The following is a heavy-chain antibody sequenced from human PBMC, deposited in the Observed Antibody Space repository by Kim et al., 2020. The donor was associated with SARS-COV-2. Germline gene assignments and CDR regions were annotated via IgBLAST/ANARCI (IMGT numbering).Heavy chain of an antibody. J-gene: IGHJ6*02. CDR3: ARYSGYDDSGMDV. D-gene: IGHD5-12*01. CDR2: INPNSGGT. CDR1: GYTFTGYY. V-gene: IGHV1-2*02. Sequence: ASVKVSCKASGYTFTGYYMHWVRQAPGQGLEWMGWINPNSGGTNYAQKFQGRVTMTRDTSISTAYMELSRLRSDDTVVYYCARYSGYDDSGMDVWGQGTTVTVSS.